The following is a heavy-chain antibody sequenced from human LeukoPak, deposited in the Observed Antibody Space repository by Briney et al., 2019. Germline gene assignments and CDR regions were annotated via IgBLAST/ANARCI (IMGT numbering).Heavy chain of an antibody. CDR1: GGSISSSSYY. V-gene: IGHV4-39*07. CDR2: IYYSGST. CDR3: ARALTTVVKGHDAFDI. Sequence: SETLSLTCTVSGGSISSSSYYWGWIRQPPGKGLEWIGSIYYSGSTYYNPSLKSRVTISVDTSKNQFSLKLSSVTAADTAVYYCARALTTVVKGHDAFDIWGQGTMVTVSS. D-gene: IGHD4-23*01. J-gene: IGHJ3*02.